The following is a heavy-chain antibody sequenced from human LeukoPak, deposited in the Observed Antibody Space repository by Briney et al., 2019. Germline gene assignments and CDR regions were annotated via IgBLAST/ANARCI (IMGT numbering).Heavy chain of an antibody. Sequence: GGSLRPSCAASGFTFSSYSMNWVRQAPGKGLELVSSISSSSSYIYYADSVNGRFTISRDNAKNSLYLQMNSLRAEDTAVYYCAREVGYYYDSSGYPWGQGTLVTVSS. CDR1: GFTFSSYS. CDR3: AREVGYYYDSSGYP. V-gene: IGHV3-21*01. D-gene: IGHD3-22*01. J-gene: IGHJ5*02. CDR2: ISSSSSYI.